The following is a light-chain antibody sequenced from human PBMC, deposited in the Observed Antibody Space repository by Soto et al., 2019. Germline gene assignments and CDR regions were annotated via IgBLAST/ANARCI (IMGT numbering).Light chain of an antibody. CDR3: GTWDSSLSAGV. J-gene: IGLJ2*01. V-gene: IGLV1-51*01. CDR2: DND. CDR1: SSIIGNNY. Sequence: QAVLTQPPSMSAAPGQKVTISCSGSSSIIGNNYVSWYQQLPGTAPKLLIYDNDKRPSGIPDRFSGSKSGASATLGITGLQTGDEADYYCGTWDSSLSAGVFGGGTKLTVL.